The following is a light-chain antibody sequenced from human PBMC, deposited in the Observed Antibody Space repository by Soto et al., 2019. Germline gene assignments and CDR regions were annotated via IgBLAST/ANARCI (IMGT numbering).Light chain of an antibody. CDR1: QSISNH. CDR2: AAS. CDR3: QQSYSTPIT. Sequence: DIQMTQSPSSLSASVEERVIITFRASQSISNHLNWYQQKPGKAPKLLIFAASSLQSGVPSRFSGSGSGTDFTLTISSLQPEDSATYYCQQSYSTPITFGQGTRLEIK. V-gene: IGKV1-39*01. J-gene: IGKJ5*01.